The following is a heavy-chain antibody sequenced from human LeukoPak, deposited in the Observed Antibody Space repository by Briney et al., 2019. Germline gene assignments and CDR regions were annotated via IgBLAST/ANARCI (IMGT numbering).Heavy chain of an antibody. CDR1: GDSISSINYY. Sequence: SETLSLTCTVSGDSISSINYYWGWIRQPPGKGLQWIGSIYYTGTTSYNPSLRSRVTISVDTSKNQFSLKLSSVTVADAALYYCARHSMAHYDSHVSRLHFDYWGQGALVTVSS. D-gene: IGHD3-22*01. CDR2: IYYTGTT. J-gene: IGHJ4*02. CDR3: ARHSMAHYDSHVSRLHFDY. V-gene: IGHV4-39*01.